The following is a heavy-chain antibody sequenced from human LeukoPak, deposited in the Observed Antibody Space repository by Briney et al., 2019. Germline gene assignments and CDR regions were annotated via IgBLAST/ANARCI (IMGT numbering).Heavy chain of an antibody. CDR1: GGSISSTNW. Sequence: PSETLSLTCGVSGGSISSTNWWSWVRQPPGQGLEWIGEISLTGRTNYNPSLNGRVTMSLDESRNQLSLKLSSVTAADTAVYYCARAHLSETDFDYWGQGTLVTVSS. D-gene: IGHD3-3*01. CDR2: ISLTGRT. J-gene: IGHJ4*02. V-gene: IGHV4-4*02. CDR3: ARAHLSETDFDY.